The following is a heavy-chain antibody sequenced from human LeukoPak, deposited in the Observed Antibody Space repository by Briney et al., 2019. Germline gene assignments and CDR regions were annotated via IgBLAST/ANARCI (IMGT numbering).Heavy chain of an antibody. V-gene: IGHV3-33*01. Sequence: PGRSLRLSCAASGLTFSSYGMHWVRQAPGKGLEWVAVIWYDGSNKNYVDSGKGRFTISRDKAKNTVYLQINSLRADDTAVYYCAREVIIAATPSLDYWGQGTLVTVSS. J-gene: IGHJ4*02. CDR2: IWYDGSNK. D-gene: IGHD2-15*01. CDR1: GLTFSSYG. CDR3: AREVIIAATPSLDY.